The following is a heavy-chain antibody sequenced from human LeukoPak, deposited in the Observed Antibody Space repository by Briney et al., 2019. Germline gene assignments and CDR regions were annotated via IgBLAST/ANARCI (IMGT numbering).Heavy chain of an antibody. D-gene: IGHD3-10*01. CDR2: ITSATSSIYI. V-gene: IGHV3-21*01. CDR3: ATSRFGELRNYYYYMDV. CDR1: GFTFSTYS. J-gene: IGHJ6*03. Sequence: GGSLRLSCAASGFTFSTYSMNWVRQAPGKGLEWVSSITSATSSIYIYYADSVKGRFTISRDNAKNSLYLQMSSLRAEDTAVYYCATSRFGELRNYYYYMDVWGKGTTVTVSS.